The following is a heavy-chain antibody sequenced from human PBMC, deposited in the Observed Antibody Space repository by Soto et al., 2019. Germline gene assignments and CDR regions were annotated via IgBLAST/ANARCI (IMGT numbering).Heavy chain of an antibody. CDR1: GGTFSSYA. V-gene: IGHV1-69*13. CDR2: IIPIFGTA. Sequence: SVKVSCKASGGTFSSYAISWVRQAPGQGLEWMGGIIPIFGTANYAQKFQGRVTITADESTSTAYMELSSLRSEDTAVYYCASPSRYCSSTSCLDYGMDVWGQGTTVTVSS. J-gene: IGHJ6*02. CDR3: ASPSRYCSSTSCLDYGMDV. D-gene: IGHD2-2*01.